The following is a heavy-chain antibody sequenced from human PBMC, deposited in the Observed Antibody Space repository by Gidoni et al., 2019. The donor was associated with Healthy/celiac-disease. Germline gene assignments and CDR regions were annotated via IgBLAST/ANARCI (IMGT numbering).Heavy chain of an antibody. CDR3: ARVATRRNDAFDI. D-gene: IGHD5-12*01. Sequence: QMQLQESGPGLVKPSETLSLTCTVSGGSISSNDWSWIRQPPGKGLEWSGYIYYSGSTTYNPSLKSRVTISVDTSKNQFSLKLSSVTAADTAVYYCARVATRRNDAFDIWGQGTMVTVSS. CDR1: GGSISSND. V-gene: IGHV4-59*01. CDR2: IYYSGST. J-gene: IGHJ3*02.